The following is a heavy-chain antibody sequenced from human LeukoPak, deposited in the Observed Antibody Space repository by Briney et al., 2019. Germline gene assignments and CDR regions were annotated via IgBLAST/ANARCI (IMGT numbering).Heavy chain of an antibody. CDR1: GGSIGIYY. Sequence: SETLSLTCTVSGGSIGIYYWNWIRQPPGKGLEGIGYIYHSGSSTYNPSLKSRVTFSVDTSKNQFSLKVTFVTAADTAVYYCARAQLYCRGSSCYPSWFDPWGQGTLVTVSS. J-gene: IGHJ5*02. CDR3: ARAQLYCRGSSCYPSWFDP. CDR2: IYHSGSS. V-gene: IGHV4-59*01. D-gene: IGHD2-15*01.